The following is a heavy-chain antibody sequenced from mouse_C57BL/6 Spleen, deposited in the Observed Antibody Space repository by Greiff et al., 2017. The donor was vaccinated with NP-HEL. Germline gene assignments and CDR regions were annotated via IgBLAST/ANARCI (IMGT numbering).Heavy chain of an antibody. D-gene: IGHD2-4*01. CDR3: ARAYYDYDGWFAY. Sequence: QVQLQQSGPELVKPGASVKISCKASGYAFSSSWMNWVKQRPGKGLEWIGRIYPGDGDTNYNGKFKGKATLTADKSSSTAYMQLSSLTSEDSAVYFCARAYYDYDGWFAYWGQGTLVTVSA. CDR1: GYAFSSSW. V-gene: IGHV1-82*01. CDR2: IYPGDGDT. J-gene: IGHJ3*01.